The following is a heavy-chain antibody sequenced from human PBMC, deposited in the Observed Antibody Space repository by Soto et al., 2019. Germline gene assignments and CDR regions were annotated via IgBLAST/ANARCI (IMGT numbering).Heavy chain of an antibody. Sequence: GESLKISCNGSGYSFASYWISWVRQMPWKGLEWMGRIDPSDSYTNYSPSFQGHVTISADKSISTAYLQWSSLKASDTAMYYCARHPSPLYNLYYFDYWGQGTLVTVSS. CDR3: ARHPSPLYNLYYFDY. V-gene: IGHV5-10-1*01. D-gene: IGHD1-20*01. CDR2: IDPSDSYT. CDR1: GYSFASYW. J-gene: IGHJ4*02.